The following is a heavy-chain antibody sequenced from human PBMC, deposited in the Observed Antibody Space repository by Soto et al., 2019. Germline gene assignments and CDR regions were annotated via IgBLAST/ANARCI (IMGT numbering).Heavy chain of an antibody. V-gene: IGHV1-69*13. CDR2: IIPIFGTA. J-gene: IGHJ5*02. Sequence: SVEVSCKASGGTFSSYAISWVRQAPGEGLEWMGGIIPIFGTANYAQKFQGRVTITADESTSTAYMELSSLRSEDTAVYYCARGGDSSGYYYVRWFDPWGQGTLVTVSS. CDR3: ARGGDSSGYYYVRWFDP. D-gene: IGHD3-22*01. CDR1: GGTFSSYA.